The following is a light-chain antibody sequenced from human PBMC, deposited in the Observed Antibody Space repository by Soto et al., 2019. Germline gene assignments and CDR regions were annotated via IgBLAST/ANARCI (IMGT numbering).Light chain of an antibody. CDR2: GAS. CDR3: QQYNNWTRT. J-gene: IGKJ1*01. V-gene: IGKV3-15*01. CDR1: QSVSSN. Sequence: EVVMTQSPVSLSVSPGERATLSCRASQSVSSNLAWYQQKPGQSPRLLIYGASTRATGIPARFSGGGSGTEFTLTITSLQSEDFAVYFCQQYNNWTRTFGQGTKVEIK.